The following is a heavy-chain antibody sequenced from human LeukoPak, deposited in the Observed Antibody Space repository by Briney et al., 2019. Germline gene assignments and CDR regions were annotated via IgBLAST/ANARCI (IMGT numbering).Heavy chain of an antibody. D-gene: IGHD5-24*01. V-gene: IGHV4-38-2*02. CDR2: IYHSGST. CDR1: GYSISSGYY. CDR3: ARGEMATIEDAFDI. Sequence: SETLSLTCTVSGYSISSGYYWGWIRQPPGKGLEWIGSIYHSGSTYYNPSLKSRVTISVDTSKNQFSLKLSSVTAADTAVYYCARGEMATIEDAFDIWGQGTMVTVSS. J-gene: IGHJ3*02.